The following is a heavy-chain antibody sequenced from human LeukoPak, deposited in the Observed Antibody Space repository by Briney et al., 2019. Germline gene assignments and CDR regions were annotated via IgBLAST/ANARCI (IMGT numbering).Heavy chain of an antibody. J-gene: IGHJ4*02. CDR1: GFTFSSYA. Sequence: GGSLRLSCAASGFTFSSYAVSWVRQAPGKGLEWVSAISGSGGSTYYADSVKGRFTISRDNSKNTLYLQMNSLRAEDTAVYYCAKVFLVVVPAASLSSFDYWGQGTLVTVSS. D-gene: IGHD2-2*01. CDR2: ISGSGGST. CDR3: AKVFLVVVPAASLSSFDY. V-gene: IGHV3-23*01.